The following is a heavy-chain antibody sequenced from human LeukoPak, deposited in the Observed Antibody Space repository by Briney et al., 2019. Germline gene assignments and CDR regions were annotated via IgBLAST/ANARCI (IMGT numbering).Heavy chain of an antibody. CDR2: IYPGDSDT. Sequence: GESLKISCKGSGYSFTTYWIGWVRQMPGKGLEWMGIIYPGDSDTRYSPSFQGQVAISADKYISTAYLQWSSLKASDTAMYFCARFYGSGSLINFDYWGQGTLVTVSS. D-gene: IGHD3-10*01. CDR1: GYSFTTYW. J-gene: IGHJ4*02. CDR3: ARFYGSGSLINFDY. V-gene: IGHV5-51*01.